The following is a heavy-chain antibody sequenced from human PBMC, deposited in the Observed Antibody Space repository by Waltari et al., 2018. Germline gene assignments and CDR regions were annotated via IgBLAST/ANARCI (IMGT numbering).Heavy chain of an antibody. V-gene: IGHV1-24*01. CDR2: FDPEDGET. Sequence: QVQLVQSGAEVKKPGASVKVSCKVSGYTLTELSMHWVRQAPGKGLEWMGGFDPEDGETIYEQKFQGRVTMTEDTSTDTAYMELSSLRSEDTAVYYCATQVGAVAGRRGYWYFDLWGRGTLVTVSS. D-gene: IGHD6-19*01. CDR3: ATQVGAVAGRRGYWYFDL. CDR1: GYTLTELS. J-gene: IGHJ2*01.